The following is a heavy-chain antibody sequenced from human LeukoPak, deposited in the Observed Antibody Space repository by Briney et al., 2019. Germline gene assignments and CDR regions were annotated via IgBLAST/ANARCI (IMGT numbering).Heavy chain of an antibody. CDR3: ARSVTTYYDFWSGYWGDNWFDP. CDR2: MNPNSGNT. Sequence: GASVKVSCKASGYTFTGYYMHWVRQAPGQGLEWMGWMNPNSGNTGYAQKFQGRVTMTRNTSISTAYMELSSLRSEDTAVYYCARSVTTYYDFWSGYWGDNWFDPWGQGTLVTVSS. V-gene: IGHV1-8*02. J-gene: IGHJ5*02. D-gene: IGHD3-3*01. CDR1: GYTFTGYY.